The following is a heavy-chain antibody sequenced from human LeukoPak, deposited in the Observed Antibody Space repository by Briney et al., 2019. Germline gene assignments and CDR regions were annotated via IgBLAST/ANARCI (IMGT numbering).Heavy chain of an antibody. CDR1: GFTFSSYW. D-gene: IGHD6-6*01. CDR2: IKQDGSEK. Sequence: PGGSLRLSCAASGFTFSSYWMSWVRQAPGKGLEWVANIKQDGSEKHYVDSVKGRFTISRDNAKNTLYLQMNSLRAEDTAVYYCAREYSSSSTAFYWGQGTLVTVSS. CDR3: AREYSSSSTAFY. J-gene: IGHJ4*02. V-gene: IGHV3-7*01.